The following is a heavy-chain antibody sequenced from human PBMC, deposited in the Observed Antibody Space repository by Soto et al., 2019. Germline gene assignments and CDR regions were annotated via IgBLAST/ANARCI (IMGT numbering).Heavy chain of an antibody. D-gene: IGHD6-13*01. V-gene: IGHV3-30-3*01. Sequence: QVQLVESGGGVVQPGRSLRLSCAASGFTFSSYAMHWVRQAPGKGLEWVAVISYDGSNKYYADSVKGRFTISRDNSKNTLYLQMNRLRAEDTAVYYCARDTVIAGHYYYYYGMDVWGQGTTVTVSS. CDR3: ARDTVIAGHYYYYYGMDV. J-gene: IGHJ6*02. CDR1: GFTFSSYA. CDR2: ISYDGSNK.